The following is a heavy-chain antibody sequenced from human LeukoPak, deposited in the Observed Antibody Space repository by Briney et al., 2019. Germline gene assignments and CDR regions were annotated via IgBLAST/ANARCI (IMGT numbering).Heavy chain of an antibody. J-gene: IGHJ4*02. CDR1: GGSFSGYY. CDR2: INHSGST. CDR3: ARSGYQYYYDSSVAGGYDY. V-gene: IGHV4-34*01. D-gene: IGHD3-22*01. Sequence: SETLSLTCAAYGGSFSGYYWSWIRQPPGKGLEWIGEINHSGSTNYNPSLKSRVTISVDTSKNQFSLKLSSVTAADTAVYYCARSGYQYYYDSSVAGGYDYWGQGTLVTVSS.